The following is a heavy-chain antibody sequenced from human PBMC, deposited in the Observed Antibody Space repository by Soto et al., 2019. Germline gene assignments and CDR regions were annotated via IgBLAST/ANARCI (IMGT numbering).Heavy chain of an antibody. CDR3: ARDRLSWGNWTYYFDY. D-gene: IGHD1-20*01. Sequence: GGSLRLSCSASGFTFSSYAMHWVRQAPGKGLEYVSAISSNGGSTYYADSVKGRFTISRDNSKNTLYLQMNSLRAEDTAVYYCARDRLSWGNWTYYFDYWGQGTLVTVSS. CDR2: ISSNGGST. CDR1: GFTFSSYA. V-gene: IGHV3-64*04. J-gene: IGHJ4*02.